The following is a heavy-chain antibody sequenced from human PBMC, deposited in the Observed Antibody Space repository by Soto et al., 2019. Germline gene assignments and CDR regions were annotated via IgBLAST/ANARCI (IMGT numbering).Heavy chain of an antibody. V-gene: IGHV3-23*01. CDR2: ISGSGGST. CDR1: GFTFSSYA. Sequence: GESLKISCAASGFTFSSYAMSWVRPASGKGLEWGSAISGSGGSTYYADSVKGRFTISRDNSKNTLYLQMNSLRAEDTAVYYCAKAFLSIAARPHHYCFDYWGQGTLVTVSS. J-gene: IGHJ4*02. CDR3: AKAFLSIAARPHHYCFDY. D-gene: IGHD6-6*01.